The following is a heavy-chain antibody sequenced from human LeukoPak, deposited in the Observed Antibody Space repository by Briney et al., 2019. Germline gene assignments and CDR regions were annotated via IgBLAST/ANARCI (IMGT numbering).Heavy chain of an antibody. CDR1: GFTFSDYY. V-gene: IGHV3-11*03. CDR3: ARLLGDCSTTRCYSGYGMDV. J-gene: IGHJ6*02. Sequence: GGSLILSCAASGFTFSDYYMSWIRQAPGKGLEWVSYISGISSHTDFADSVKGRFTISRDNAKNLLYLQLSSLRAEDTAVYYCARLLGDCSTTRCYSGYGMDVWGQGTTVIVSS. CDR2: ISGISSHT. D-gene: IGHD2-2*01.